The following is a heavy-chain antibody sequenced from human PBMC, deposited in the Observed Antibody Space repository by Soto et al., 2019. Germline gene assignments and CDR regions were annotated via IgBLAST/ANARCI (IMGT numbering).Heavy chain of an antibody. Sequence: QITLKESGPTLVKPTQTLTLTCTFSGFSLNTNGVGVGWIRQSPGKALEWLALMYWDDDKRYSPSLKNRLTVTQVTTNNQVVLRMTNMDPVDTATYYCPRLSVLRVHGVRDYWGQGTLVTVSS. D-gene: IGHD3-10*01. CDR2: MYWDDDK. CDR3: PRLSVLRVHGVRDY. V-gene: IGHV2-5*02. J-gene: IGHJ4*02. CDR1: GFSLNTNGVG.